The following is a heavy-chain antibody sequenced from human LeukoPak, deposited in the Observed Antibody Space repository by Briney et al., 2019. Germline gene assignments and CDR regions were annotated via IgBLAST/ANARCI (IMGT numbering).Heavy chain of an antibody. D-gene: IGHD1-26*01. CDR3: VGGEAYGSFDY. Sequence: PSETLSLTCGVSGGAFTGYYWCWIRQPPGKGLEWIGYIYYDGTTNYNPSLRNRVTISVDPSKKQFSLTLSSVTAADTAVYYAVGGEAYGSFDYWGQGILVTVSS. CDR1: GGAFTGYY. J-gene: IGHJ4*02. CDR2: IYYDGTT. V-gene: IGHV4-59*01.